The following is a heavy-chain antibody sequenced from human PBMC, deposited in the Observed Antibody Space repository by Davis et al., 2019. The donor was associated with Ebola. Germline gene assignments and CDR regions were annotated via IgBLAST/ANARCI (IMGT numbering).Heavy chain of an antibody. D-gene: IGHD3-10*01. Sequence: ASVKVSCKTSGYTFISYGVGWVRQVPGQGLEWMGWISVNNGITNYAQNFQGRVTMTTDISTNMAYMELRSLRSDDTAVYYCARVGLRVDYLLRGMDVWGQGTTVTVSS. CDR2: ISVNNGIT. J-gene: IGHJ6*02. V-gene: IGHV1-18*04. CDR1: GYTFISYG. CDR3: ARVGLRVDYLLRGMDV.